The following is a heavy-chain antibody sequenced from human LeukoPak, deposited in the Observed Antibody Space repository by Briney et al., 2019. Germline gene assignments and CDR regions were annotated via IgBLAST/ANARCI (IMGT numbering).Heavy chain of an antibody. CDR2: INHSGST. Sequence: PSETLSLTCAVYGGSFSGYYWSWIRQPPGKGLEWIGEINHSGSTNYNPSLKSRVTISVDTSKNQFSLKLSSVTAADTAVYYCARHRGITIFGVVNWFDPWGQGTLVTVSS. CDR1: GGSFSGYY. J-gene: IGHJ5*02. D-gene: IGHD3-3*01. V-gene: IGHV4-34*01. CDR3: ARHRGITIFGVVNWFDP.